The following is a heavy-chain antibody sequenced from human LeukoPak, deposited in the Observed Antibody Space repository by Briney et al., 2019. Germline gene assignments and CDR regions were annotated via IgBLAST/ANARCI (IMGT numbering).Heavy chain of an antibody. V-gene: IGHV5-51*01. CDR3: ARRSHYGDYANFDY. Sequence: GESLKISCKGSGYSFTNYWIGWVRQMPGKGLEYMGIIYPGDSETKYSPSFQGQVTISADKSISTAYLQWSSLKASDTAMYYCARRSHYGDYANFDYWGQGTLVTVSS. D-gene: IGHD4-17*01. CDR2: IYPGDSET. J-gene: IGHJ4*01. CDR1: GYSFTNYW.